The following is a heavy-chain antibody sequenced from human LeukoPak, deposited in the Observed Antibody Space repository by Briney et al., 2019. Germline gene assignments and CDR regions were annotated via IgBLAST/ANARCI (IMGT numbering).Heavy chain of an antibody. CDR3: ARDHNVADV. J-gene: IGHJ3*01. CDR1: GFTFSHYW. V-gene: IGHV3-7*01. Sequence: HTGGSLRLSYVASGFTFSHYWMTWYRQAPGKGLEWVANLNQDGSVQLYGDSVRGRFTISRDNAKNSVYIQMNSLRVEDTAMYYCARDHNVADVWGQGTMVTVSS. D-gene: IGHD2-8*01. CDR2: LNQDGSVQ.